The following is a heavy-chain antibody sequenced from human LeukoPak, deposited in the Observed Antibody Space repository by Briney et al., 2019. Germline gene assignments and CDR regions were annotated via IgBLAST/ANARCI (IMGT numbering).Heavy chain of an antibody. J-gene: IGHJ4*02. V-gene: IGHV1-8*01. CDR2: MNPNSGNT. D-gene: IGHD4-17*01. CDR1: GYTFTSYD. CDR3: ATTYGDYPFDY. Sequence: GASVKVSCKASGYTFTSYDINWVRQATGQGLEWMGWMNPNSGNTDYAQKFQGRVTMTRNTSISTAYMELSSLRSEDTAVYYCATTYGDYPFDYWGQGTLVTVSS.